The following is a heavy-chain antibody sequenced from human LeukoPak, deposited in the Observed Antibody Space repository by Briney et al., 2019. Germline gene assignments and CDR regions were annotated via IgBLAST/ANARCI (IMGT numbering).Heavy chain of an antibody. J-gene: IGHJ4*02. CDR3: AREDGATSDHFDY. D-gene: IGHD4-23*01. CDR2: INSGGSST. Sequence: GGSLRLSCAASGFTFRTYWIHWVRQAPGKGLVWFSRINSGGSSTTYADSVKGRFTISRDNAMNTLYLQMNSLSAEDTAVYYCAREDGATSDHFDYWGQGTLVTVSS. V-gene: IGHV3-74*01. CDR1: GFTFRTYW.